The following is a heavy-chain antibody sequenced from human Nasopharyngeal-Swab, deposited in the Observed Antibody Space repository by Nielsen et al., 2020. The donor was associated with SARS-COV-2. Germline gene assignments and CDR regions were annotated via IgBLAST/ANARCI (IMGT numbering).Heavy chain of an antibody. CDR2: INPNSGGT. CDR3: ARGGTPLGGYYYGMDV. V-gene: IGHV1-2*04. J-gene: IGHJ6*02. D-gene: IGHD2-15*01. CDR1: GYTFTGYY. Sequence: ASVKVSCKASGYTFTGYYMHWVRQAPGQGLEWMGWINPNSGGTNYAQKFQGWVTMTRDTSISTAYMELSRLRSDDTAVYYCARGGTPLGGYYYGMDVWGQGTTVTVSS.